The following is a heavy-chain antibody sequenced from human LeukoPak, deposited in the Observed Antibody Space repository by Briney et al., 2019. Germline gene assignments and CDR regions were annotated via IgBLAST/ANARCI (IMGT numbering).Heavy chain of an antibody. J-gene: IGHJ6*03. CDR1: GYTFTSYY. Sequence: ASVKVSCKASGYTFTSYYMHWVRQAPGQGLEWMGIINPSGGSTSYAQKFQGRVTMTRDTSTSTVYMELSSLRSDDTAVYYCARDPDYGDSYYYYYMDVWGKGTTVTVSS. CDR3: ARDPDYGDSYYYYYMDV. V-gene: IGHV1-46*01. D-gene: IGHD4-17*01. CDR2: INPSGGST.